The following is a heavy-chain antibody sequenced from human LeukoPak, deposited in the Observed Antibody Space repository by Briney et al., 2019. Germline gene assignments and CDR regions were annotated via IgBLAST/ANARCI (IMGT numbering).Heavy chain of an antibody. Sequence: PGGSLRLSCAASGFTFSTYAMHWVRQAPGKGLEWVAVISDDGSKTYYGDSVKGRFTISRDNSKNTLSLQMNSLRPEDTAVYYCAKSHSAVWLRDAFDIWGQGAMVTVSS. CDR1: GFTFSTYA. CDR3: AKSHSAVWLRDAFDI. J-gene: IGHJ3*02. V-gene: IGHV3-30*18. CDR2: ISDDGSKT. D-gene: IGHD3-9*01.